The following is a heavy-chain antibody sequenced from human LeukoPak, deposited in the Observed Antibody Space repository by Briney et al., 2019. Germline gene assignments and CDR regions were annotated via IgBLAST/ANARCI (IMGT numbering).Heavy chain of an antibody. CDR3: AREGMAAAGTSNWFDP. D-gene: IGHD6-13*01. J-gene: IGHJ5*02. V-gene: IGHV4-30-2*01. Sequence: SETLSLTCTVSGGSISSGGYYWSWIRQPPGKGLEWIGYIYHSGSTHYNPSLKSRVTISVDRSKNQFSLKLSSVTAADTAVYYCAREGMAAAGTSNWFDPWGQGTLVTVSS. CDR1: GGSISSGGYY. CDR2: IYHSGST.